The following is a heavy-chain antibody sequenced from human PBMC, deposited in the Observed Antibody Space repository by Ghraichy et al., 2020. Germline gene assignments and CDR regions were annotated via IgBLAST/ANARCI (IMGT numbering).Heavy chain of an antibody. CDR3: ASSYCSGGSCNPARH. J-gene: IGHJ1*01. CDR2: IYYSGST. D-gene: IGHD2-15*01. CDR1: GGSISSYY. Sequence: SETLSLTCTVSGGSISSYYWSWIQQPPGKGLEWIGYIYYSGSTNYNPSLKSRVTISVDTSKNQFSLKLSSVTAADTAVYYCASSYCSGGSCNPARHWGQGTLVTVSS. V-gene: IGHV4-59*01.